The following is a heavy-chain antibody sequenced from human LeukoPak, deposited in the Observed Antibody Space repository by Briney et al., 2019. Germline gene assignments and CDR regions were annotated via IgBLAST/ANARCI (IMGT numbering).Heavy chain of an antibody. J-gene: IGHJ4*02. D-gene: IGHD5-24*01. CDR2: INAGNGNT. Sequence: ASVNVSCKASEYIFTDYAINWVRQAPGQRLEWMGWINAGNGNTKYSQKFQGRVTITRDTSASTAYMELSSLTSEDTAVYYCARGRWSATTATYYLDFWGQGTLVTVSS. CDR3: ARGRWSATTATYYLDF. CDR1: EYIFTDYA. V-gene: IGHV1-3*01.